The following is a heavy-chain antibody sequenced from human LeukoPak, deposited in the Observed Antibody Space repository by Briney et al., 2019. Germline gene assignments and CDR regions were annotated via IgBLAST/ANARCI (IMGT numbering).Heavy chain of an antibody. V-gene: IGHV3-7*01. CDR1: GFTFSRYW. D-gene: IGHD6-19*01. Sequence: PGGSLRVSCAASGFTFSRYWMSWVRQAPGKGLEWVANIKEDGSEKYYVDSVKGRFTISRDNAKNSLYLQMNSLRAEDTAVYYCARVRGIAVAGTATIYFDYWGQGTLVTVSS. CDR2: IKEDGSEK. CDR3: ARVRGIAVAGTATIYFDY. J-gene: IGHJ4*02.